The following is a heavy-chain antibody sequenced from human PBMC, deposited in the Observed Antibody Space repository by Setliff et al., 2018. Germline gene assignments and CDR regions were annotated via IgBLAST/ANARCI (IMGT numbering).Heavy chain of an antibody. CDR1: GGSFSAYY. Sequence: PSETLSLTCAVYGGSFSAYYWSWIRQPPGKGLEWIGEINHSGSTIYNPSLKSRVTISVDTSKNQFSLMLNSVTAADTAVYYCASFIIGGWQNWFDPWVPETLLVTVSS. CDR3: ASFIIGGWQNWFDP. V-gene: IGHV4-34*01. CDR2: INHSGST. D-gene: IGHD6-19*01. J-gene: IGHJ5*02.